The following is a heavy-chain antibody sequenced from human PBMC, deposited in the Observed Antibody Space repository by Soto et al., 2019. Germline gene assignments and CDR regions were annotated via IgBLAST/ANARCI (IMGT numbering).Heavy chain of an antibody. CDR2: ITPMFGKP. CDR3: ARDGALYDSSGYYLLY. CDR1: GGTFSRYA. J-gene: IGHJ4*02. D-gene: IGHD3-22*01. Sequence: VNVSFKACGGTFSRYAINWVRQAPGQGRDGMGGITPMFGKPNYAQKFKGRVTITADEFKSTGYMELRSLTSDDTAVYYCARDGALYDSSGYYLLYWGQGTLVTVSS. V-gene: IGHV1-69*13.